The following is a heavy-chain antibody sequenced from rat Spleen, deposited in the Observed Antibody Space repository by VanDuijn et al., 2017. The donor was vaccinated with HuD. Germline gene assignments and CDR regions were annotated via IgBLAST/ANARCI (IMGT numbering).Heavy chain of an antibody. V-gene: IGHV2-13*01. D-gene: IGHD1-11*01. Sequence: QVQLKESGPGLVQPSQTLSLTCTVSGFSLSSYGVIWVRQPPGKGLEWMGVIWGNGNTSYKSALKSRLTINRDTSKGQVFLKMNSLQTDDTAIYFCTRSYGGYSQHWFPYWGQGTPVTVSS. CDR2: IWGNGNT. CDR3: TRSYGGYSQHWFPY. J-gene: IGHJ3*01. CDR1: GFSLSSYG.